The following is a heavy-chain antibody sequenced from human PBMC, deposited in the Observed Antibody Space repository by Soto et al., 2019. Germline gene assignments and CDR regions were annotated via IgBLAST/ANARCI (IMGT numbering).Heavy chain of an antibody. V-gene: IGHV5-10-1*01. CDR2: IDPSDSYT. Sequence: PGESLKISCKGSGYSFTSYWISWVRQMPGKGLEWMGRIDPSDSYTNYSPSFQGHVTISADKSISTAYLQWSSLKASDTAMYYCHSSGWYGGYYYYGMDVWGQGTTVTVSS. J-gene: IGHJ6*02. D-gene: IGHD6-13*01. CDR3: HSSGWYGGYYYYGMDV. CDR1: GYSFTSYW.